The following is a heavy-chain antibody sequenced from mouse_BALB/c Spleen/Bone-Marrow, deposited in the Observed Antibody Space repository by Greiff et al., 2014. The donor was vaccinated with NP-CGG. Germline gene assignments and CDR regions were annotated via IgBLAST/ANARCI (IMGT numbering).Heavy chain of an antibody. V-gene: IGHV1-26*01. D-gene: IGHD1-2*01. CDR3: TRSTATGFAY. CDR1: GYSFTGYY. J-gene: IGHJ3*01. CDR2: VNPNNGDI. Sequence: VQLKESGPDLVKPGASVKISCKASGYSFTGYYMYWVKQSHGKSLEWIGRVNPNNGDISYNQKFKGKAILTVDKSSSTAYMELRSLTSEDSAVYYCTRSTATGFAYWGQGTLVTVSA.